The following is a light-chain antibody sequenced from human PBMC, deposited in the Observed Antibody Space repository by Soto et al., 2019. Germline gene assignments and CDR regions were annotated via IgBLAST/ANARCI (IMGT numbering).Light chain of an antibody. Sequence: EIVLTQSPGTLSVSPGERATLSCRASQTISSNYLAWYQQKPGQAPSLLIYGTSSRATGITDSFSGSGSGTDFTLTISRLEPEDSEIYYYQQYVSWTFGQGTKVEIK. CDR3: QQYVSWT. CDR2: GTS. CDR1: QTISSNY. V-gene: IGKV3-20*01. J-gene: IGKJ1*01.